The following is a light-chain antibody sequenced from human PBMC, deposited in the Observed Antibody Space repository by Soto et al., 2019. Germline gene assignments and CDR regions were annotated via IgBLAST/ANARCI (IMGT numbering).Light chain of an antibody. CDR3: QQRSNWRGT. CDR1: QSVSSY. Sequence: EIVLTQSPATLSLSPGDRATLSCRASQSVSSYLAWYQQKPGQAPRLLIYDASNRATGIPARFSGSGSGTDFTLTISSLEPEDFAVYYCQQRSNWRGTFCQGTKVEIK. J-gene: IGKJ1*01. CDR2: DAS. V-gene: IGKV3-11*01.